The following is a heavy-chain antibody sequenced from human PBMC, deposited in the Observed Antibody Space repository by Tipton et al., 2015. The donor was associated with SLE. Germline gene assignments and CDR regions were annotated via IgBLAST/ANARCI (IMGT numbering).Heavy chain of an antibody. J-gene: IGHJ3*02. D-gene: IGHD5-18*01. Sequence: SLRLSCAASGFTFSSYSMHWVRQAPGKGLEWVAVISYDGSNKYYADSVKGRFTISRDNSKNTLYLQMNSLRAEDTAVYYCARKYSYDAFDIWGQGTMVTVSS. CDR3: ARKYSYDAFDI. V-gene: IGHV3-30*03. CDR2: ISYDGSNK. CDR1: GFTFSSYS.